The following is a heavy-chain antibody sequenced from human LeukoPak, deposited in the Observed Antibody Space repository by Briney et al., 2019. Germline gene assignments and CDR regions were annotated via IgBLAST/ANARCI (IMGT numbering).Heavy chain of an antibody. CDR2: ISGSGGST. CDR3: ANSPKSDY. J-gene: IGHJ4*02. V-gene: IGHV3-23*01. Sequence: GGSLRLSCAASGFTFSSYGMSWFRQAPGKGLEWLSAISGSGGSTYYADSVQGRFTIYRDNSKNTLYLQMSSLRAEDTAVYYCANSPKSDYWGQGTLVTVSS. CDR1: GFTFSSYG.